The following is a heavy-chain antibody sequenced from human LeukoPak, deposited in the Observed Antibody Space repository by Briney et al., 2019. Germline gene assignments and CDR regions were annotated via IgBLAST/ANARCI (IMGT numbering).Heavy chain of an antibody. V-gene: IGHV3-7*01. CDR3: ASGDVFDY. D-gene: IGHD4-17*01. CDR1: GFTFSSSW. CDR2: INQDGSVK. Sequence: GGSLRLSCAASGFTFSSSWMSWVRQAPGKGLEWVANINQDGSVKHSVDSVKGRFTISRDNAKNSLFLEMNSLRAEDTAVYFCASGDVFDYWGQGTLVTVSS. J-gene: IGHJ4*02.